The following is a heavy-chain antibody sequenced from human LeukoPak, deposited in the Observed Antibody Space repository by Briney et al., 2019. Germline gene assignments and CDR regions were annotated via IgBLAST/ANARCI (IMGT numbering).Heavy chain of an antibody. V-gene: IGHV1-69*05. CDR1: GGTFSSYA. Sequence: SVKVSCKASGGTFSSYAISWVRQAPGQGLEWMGRIIPIFGTANYAQKFQGRVTITTDESTSTAYMELSSLRSEDTAVYYCARNIVGASWSLGAFDVRGQLIMVTVSS. CDR2: IIPIFGTA. CDR3: ARNIVGASWSLGAFDV. J-gene: IGHJ3*01. D-gene: IGHD1-26*01.